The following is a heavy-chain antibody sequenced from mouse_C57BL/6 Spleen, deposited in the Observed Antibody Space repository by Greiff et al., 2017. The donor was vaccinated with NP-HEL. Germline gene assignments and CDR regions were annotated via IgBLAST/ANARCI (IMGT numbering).Heavy chain of an antibody. V-gene: IGHV5-12*01. D-gene: IGHD1-1*01. Sequence: EVQLVESGGGLVEPGGSLKLSCAASGFTFSDYYMYWVRQTPEQRLEWVAYISNGGGSTYYPDTVKGRFTISRDNAKNTLYLQMSRLKSEDTAMYYCARPHYYGSSHWYFDVWGTGTTVTVSS. CDR2: ISNGGGST. CDR3: ARPHYYGSSHWYFDV. J-gene: IGHJ1*03. CDR1: GFTFSDYY.